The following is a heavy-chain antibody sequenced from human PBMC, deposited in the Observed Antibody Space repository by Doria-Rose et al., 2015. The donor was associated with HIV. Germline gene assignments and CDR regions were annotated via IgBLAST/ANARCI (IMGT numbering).Heavy chain of an antibody. CDR1: GVSLSSPGMG. CDR2: IFSDDER. V-gene: IGHV2-26*01. Sequence: SGPVLVKPTETLTLTCTVSGVSLSSPGMGVSWIRQPPGKALEWLANIFSDDERSYITSLKSRLTISRGTSKSQVVLTRTDMDPVDTATYYCARIKSSRWYHKYYFDFWGQGTLVIVSA. J-gene: IGHJ4*02. D-gene: IGHD6-13*01. CDR3: ARIKSSRWYHKYYFDF.